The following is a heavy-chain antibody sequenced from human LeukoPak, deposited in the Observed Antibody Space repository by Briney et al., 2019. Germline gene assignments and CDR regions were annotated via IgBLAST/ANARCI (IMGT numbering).Heavy chain of an antibody. D-gene: IGHD4-23*01. J-gene: IGHJ3*02. V-gene: IGHV1-69*05. CDR1: GFTFSSYA. CDR3: ARDIPDYGGNSAAFDI. Sequence: GGSLRLSCAASGFTFSSYAISWVRQAPGQGLEWMGGIIPIFGTANYAQKFQGRVTITTDESTSTAYMELSSPRSEDTAVYYCARDIPDYGGNSAAFDIWGQGTMVTVSS. CDR2: IIPIFGTA.